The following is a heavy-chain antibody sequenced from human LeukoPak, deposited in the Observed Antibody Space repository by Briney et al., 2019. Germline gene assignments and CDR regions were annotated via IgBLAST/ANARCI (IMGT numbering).Heavy chain of an antibody. V-gene: IGHV3-30*18. J-gene: IGHJ4*02. CDR2: MSSDGTNK. CDR1: GFTFSSYA. Sequence: GGSLRLSCAASGFTFSSYAMSWVRQAPGKGLEWVAAMSSDGTNKYYADSVKGRFTISRDNSKNTLYLQMNSLRAEDTAVYYCAKALAATGIGGYFDYWGQGTLVTVSS. CDR3: AKALAATGIGGYFDY. D-gene: IGHD6-13*01.